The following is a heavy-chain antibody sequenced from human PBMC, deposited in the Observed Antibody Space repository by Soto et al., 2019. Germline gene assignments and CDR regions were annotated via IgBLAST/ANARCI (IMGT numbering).Heavy chain of an antibody. D-gene: IGHD3-22*01. V-gene: IGHV4-30-2*01. CDR2: IYHSGST. CDR3: ARAKNYYDSSGENAFDI. CDR1: GGSISSGGYS. Sequence: SETLSLTCAVSGGSISSGGYSWSWIRQPPGKGLEWIGYIYHSGSTYYNPSLKSRVTISVDRSKNQFSLKLSSVTAADTAVYYCARAKNYYDSSGENAFDIWGQGTMVTVSS. J-gene: IGHJ3*02.